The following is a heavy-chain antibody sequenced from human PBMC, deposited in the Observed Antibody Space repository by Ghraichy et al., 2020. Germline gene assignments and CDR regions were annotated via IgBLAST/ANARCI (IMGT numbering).Heavy chain of an antibody. CDR1: GGSVNSDGFY. J-gene: IGHJ3*02. Sequence: SETLSLTCSVSGGSVNSDGFYWSWARQPPGERLEWIGFIYYSGSTKYKPSLKSRVTISLDTSKNQFSLNMTSVTAADTAVYYCERAQMGGYCSGGSCYGRAFDMWCQGTMVTASS. CDR3: ERAQMGGYCSGGSCYGRAFDM. V-gene: IGHV4-61*08. D-gene: IGHD2-15*01. CDR2: IYYSGST.